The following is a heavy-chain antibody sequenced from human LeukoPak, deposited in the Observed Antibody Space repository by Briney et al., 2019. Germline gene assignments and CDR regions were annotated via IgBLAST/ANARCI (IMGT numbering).Heavy chain of an antibody. Sequence: PSETLSLTCAVSGGSISSGGYSWSWIRQPPGKGLEWIGYINHSGSTNYNPSLKSRVTISVDTSKNQFSLKLSSVTAADTAVYYCARGQSQEMATKPRPDGSVGYYFDYWGQGTLVTVSS. D-gene: IGHD5-24*01. CDR1: GGSISSGGYS. CDR2: INHSGST. CDR3: ARGQSQEMATKPRPDGSVGYYFDY. V-gene: IGHV4-30-2*01. J-gene: IGHJ4*02.